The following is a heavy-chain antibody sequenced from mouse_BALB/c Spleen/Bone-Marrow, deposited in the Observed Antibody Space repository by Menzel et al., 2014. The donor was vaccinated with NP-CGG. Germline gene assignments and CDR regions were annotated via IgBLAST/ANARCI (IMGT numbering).Heavy chain of an antibody. Sequence: HVQLQQAGSELVRPGPSVKLSFKASGYTFTSYWINWVKQMPGQGLQWIGNIYPSDSYTNYNQKFKDKATLTVDKSSSTAYMQLSSPTSEDSAVYYCTRGDYYVSISIPCWARATLVPVST. CDR1: GYTFTSYW. D-gene: IGHD1-1*01. CDR3: TRGDYYVSISIPC. CDR2: IYPSDSYT. V-gene: IGHV1-69*02. J-gene: IGHJ3*01.